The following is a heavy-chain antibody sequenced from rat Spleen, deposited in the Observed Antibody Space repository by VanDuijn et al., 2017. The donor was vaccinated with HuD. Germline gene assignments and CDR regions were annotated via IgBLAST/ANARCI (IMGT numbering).Heavy chain of an antibody. CDR3: TRDNERSYVMDA. Sequence: EVQLVESGGGQVQPGGSLKLSCAASGFTFSDYFMTWVRQAPPKGLEWVATISYDGSNSYYRDSVKGRFTISRDNAKSTLYLQMNSLRSEDTAIYYCTRDNERSYVMDAWGQGASVTVSS. J-gene: IGHJ4*01. CDR2: ISYDGSNS. V-gene: IGHV5-29*01. CDR1: GFTFSDYF.